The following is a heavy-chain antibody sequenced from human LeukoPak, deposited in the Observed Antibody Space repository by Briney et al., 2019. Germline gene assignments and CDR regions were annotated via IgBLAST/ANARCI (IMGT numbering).Heavy chain of an antibody. Sequence: GGSLKLSCAASGFTFNNFAMSWDRQAPGKGLEWVSSISSSGDTTYYADSVKGRFTISRDTSKNTLYLQMNSLRAEDTAVYYCTNGASVTTFDYWGQGTLVTVSP. D-gene: IGHD4-17*01. CDR3: TNGASVTTFDY. CDR1: GFTFNNFA. J-gene: IGHJ4*02. CDR2: ISSSGDTT. V-gene: IGHV3-23*01.